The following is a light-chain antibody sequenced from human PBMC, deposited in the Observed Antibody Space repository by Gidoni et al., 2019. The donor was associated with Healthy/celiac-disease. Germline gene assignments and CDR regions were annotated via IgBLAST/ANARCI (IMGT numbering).Light chain of an antibody. V-gene: IGLV3-1*01. Sequence: SYELTQPPSVSVSPGQTASITCSGDKLGDKYACWYQQKPGQSPVLVIYQDSKRPSGIPERFSGSNSGNTATLTISGTQAMDEVDYYWQAWDSSTVVFGTGTKVTVL. CDR3: QAWDSSTVV. CDR2: QDS. J-gene: IGLJ1*01. CDR1: KLGDKY.